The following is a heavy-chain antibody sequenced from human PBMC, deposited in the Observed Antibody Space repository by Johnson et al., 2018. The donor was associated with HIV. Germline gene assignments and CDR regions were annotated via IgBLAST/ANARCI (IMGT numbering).Heavy chain of an antibody. Sequence: QMQLVESGGGLVKPGGSLRLSCAASGFTFSDHYMSWIRQAPGKGLEWVSYISSSGSTIYYADSVKGRFTISRDNSKNTMYLQMNSLRAEDTAVYYCASYGWGGNDAFDIWGQGTMVTVSS. J-gene: IGHJ3*02. CDR1: GFTFSDHY. V-gene: IGHV3-11*04. CDR3: ASYGWGGNDAFDI. CDR2: ISSSGSTI. D-gene: IGHD4-23*01.